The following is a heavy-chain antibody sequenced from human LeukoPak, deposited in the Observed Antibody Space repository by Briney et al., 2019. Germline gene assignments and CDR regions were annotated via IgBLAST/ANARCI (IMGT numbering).Heavy chain of an antibody. Sequence: GGSLRLSCAASGFTFSSYAMHWVRQAPGKGLEWLAVISSDGSLEYYADSVKGRFTISRDNSKYTLYLQMNSLRPEDTAVYYCARDPVPAAARHFDYWGRGTLVTVSS. CDR2: ISSDGSLE. CDR3: ARDPVPAAARHFDY. CDR1: GFTFSSYA. J-gene: IGHJ4*02. D-gene: IGHD2-2*01. V-gene: IGHV3-30-3*01.